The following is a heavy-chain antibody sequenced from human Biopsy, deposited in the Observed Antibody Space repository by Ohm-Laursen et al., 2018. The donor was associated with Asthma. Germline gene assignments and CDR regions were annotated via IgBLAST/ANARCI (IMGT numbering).Heavy chain of an antibody. J-gene: IGHJ3*02. CDR3: ARTYYDFLTGQVNHAFAI. V-gene: IGHV1-3*01. Sequence: ASVKVSCKASGYTFISYAIHWVRQAPGQRLEWMGWINAGNGNTKYSQKFQGRVTITRDTSASTVYMELSSLRSEDTAVYYCARTYYDFLTGQVNHAFAIWGQGTMVTLSS. D-gene: IGHD3-9*01. CDR1: GYTFISYA. CDR2: INAGNGNT.